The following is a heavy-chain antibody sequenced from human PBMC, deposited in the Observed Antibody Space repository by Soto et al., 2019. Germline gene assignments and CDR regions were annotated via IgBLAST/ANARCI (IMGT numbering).Heavy chain of an antibody. CDR3: VVVVPAAIGVY. CDR2: XNPNSXNT. CDR1: GYTFTSYD. Sequence: XVKVSCKASGYTFTSYDINWVRQATGQGLEWMGWXNPNSXNTGYAQKLQGXVTMTRNTXISTEYMELSSLRYEDKDVYYCVVVVPAAIGVYWGKGTLVTVYS. J-gene: IGHJ4*02. V-gene: IGHV1-8*01. D-gene: IGHD2-2*01.